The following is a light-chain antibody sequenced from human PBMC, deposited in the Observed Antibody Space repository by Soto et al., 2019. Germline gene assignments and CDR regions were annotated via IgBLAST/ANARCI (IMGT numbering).Light chain of an antibody. CDR1: QSVSSY. CDR2: DAS. CDR3: QQRSNWPT. Sequence: NVLSQSPATVSLYPGERATLSCRASQSVSSYLAWYQQKPGQAPRLLIYDASNRATGIPARFSGSGSGTDFTLTISSLEPEDFAVYYCQQRSNWPTFGQGTRLEI. J-gene: IGKJ5*01. V-gene: IGKV3-11*01.